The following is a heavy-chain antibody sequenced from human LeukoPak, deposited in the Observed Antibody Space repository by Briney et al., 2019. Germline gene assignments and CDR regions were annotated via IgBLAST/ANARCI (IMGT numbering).Heavy chain of an antibody. CDR2: IWYDGSNK. CDR1: GFTFSSYG. J-gene: IGHJ4*02. V-gene: IGHV3-33*01. Sequence: GGSLRLSCAASGFTFSSYGMHWVRQAPGKGLEWVAVIWYDGSNKYYADSVKGRFTISRDNSKNTLYLQMNSLRAEDTAVYYCARGAPGRWVYFDYWGQGTLVTVSS. D-gene: IGHD3-10*01. CDR3: ARGAPGRWVYFDY.